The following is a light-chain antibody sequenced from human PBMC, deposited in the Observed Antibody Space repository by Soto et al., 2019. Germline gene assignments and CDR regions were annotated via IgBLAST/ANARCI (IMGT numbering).Light chain of an antibody. Sequence: QSALTQPASVSGSPGQSITISCTGISSDVGGYNYVSWYQQHPGKAPKLMIYDVSNRPSGVSNRFSGSKSGNTASLTISGRQAEDEADYYCSSYTSSSTLLYVFGTGTKLTVL. CDR2: DVS. J-gene: IGLJ1*01. CDR3: SSYTSSSTLLYV. V-gene: IGLV2-14*01. CDR1: SSDVGGYNY.